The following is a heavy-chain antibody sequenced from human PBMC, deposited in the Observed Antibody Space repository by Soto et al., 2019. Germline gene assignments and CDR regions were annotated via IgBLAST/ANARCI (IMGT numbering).Heavy chain of an antibody. V-gene: IGHV6-1*01. Sequence: SPXLSLTCATSGDRIFGNTAAWKWIRRTPARGVEWLGRTYYRSKWYNDYAVSVKSRITINPDTSKNQFSLQLNSVTPEDTAVYYCARTTAISSSSYYYGTDVWGQGTTVTVSS. D-gene: IGHD6-6*01. CDR3: ARTTAISSSSYYYGTDV. CDR1: GDRIFGNTAA. J-gene: IGHJ6*02. CDR2: TYYRSKWYN.